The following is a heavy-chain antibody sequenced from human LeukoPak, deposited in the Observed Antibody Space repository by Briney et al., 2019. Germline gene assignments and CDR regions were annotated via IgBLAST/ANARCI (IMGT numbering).Heavy chain of an antibody. V-gene: IGHV5-51*01. J-gene: IGHJ6*03. D-gene: IGHD6-19*01. CDR2: IYPGDSDT. Sequence: GESLQISCKGSGYSFTCYWIGWVRQMSGKGLEWMGIIYPGDSDTRYSPSFQGQVTISADKSISTAYLQWSSLKASDTAMYYCARLTAGAVAGTNNYYYYMDVWGKGTTVTVSS. CDR1: GYSFTCYW. CDR3: ARLTAGAVAGTNNYYYYMDV.